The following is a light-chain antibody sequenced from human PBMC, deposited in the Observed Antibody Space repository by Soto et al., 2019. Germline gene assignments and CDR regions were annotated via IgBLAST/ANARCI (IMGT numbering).Light chain of an antibody. CDR2: DND. J-gene: IGLJ2*01. CDR3: VTWDSSLSIVV. V-gene: IGLV1-51*01. CDR1: NSNFGNNF. Sequence: QSVLTQPPSVSAAPGQKVTVSCSGSNSNFGNNFIYWYQQLPGTVPKLLIYDNDKRPSGIPDRFSGSKSGSSSTLVITGLQTGDEGDYYCVTWDSSLSIVVFGGGTKLTVL.